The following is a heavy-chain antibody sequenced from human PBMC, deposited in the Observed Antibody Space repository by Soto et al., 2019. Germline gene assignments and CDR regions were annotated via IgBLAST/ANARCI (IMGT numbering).Heavy chain of an antibody. D-gene: IGHD1-1*01. CDR3: ARENDPVGGSYYSYGMDV. CDR1: GFTFSSYS. Sequence: GGSLRLSCAASGFTFSSYSMTWVRQAPGKGLEWVSSISSTSTYIYYADSVKGRFTISRDNAKNTLYVQMNSLRAEDTAVYYCARENDPVGGSYYSYGMDVWGQGTTVTAP. CDR2: ISSTSTYI. V-gene: IGHV3-21*01. J-gene: IGHJ6*02.